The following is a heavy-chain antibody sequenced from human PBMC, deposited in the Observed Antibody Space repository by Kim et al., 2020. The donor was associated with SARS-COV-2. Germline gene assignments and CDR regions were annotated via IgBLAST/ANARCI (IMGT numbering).Heavy chain of an antibody. D-gene: IGHD4-17*01. CDR3: ARDGPYYGDYGLRYFDY. Sequence: QGRVTITADKSTSTAYMELSSLRSEDTAVYYCARDGPYYGDYGLRYFDYWGQGTLVTVSS. V-gene: IGHV1-69*04. J-gene: IGHJ4*02.